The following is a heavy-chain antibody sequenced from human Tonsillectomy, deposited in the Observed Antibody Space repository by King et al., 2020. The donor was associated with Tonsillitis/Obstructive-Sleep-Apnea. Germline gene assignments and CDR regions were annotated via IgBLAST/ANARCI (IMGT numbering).Heavy chain of an antibody. V-gene: IGHV3-33*06. Sequence: VQLVESGGGVGQPGRSLRLSCAAAGFTFSTSGMPWVRPAPGKGLGGVAVIWFDGSNKYYTDSVKGRFTISRDNSKNTLYLQMNSLRAEDTAVYYCAKDRGFTYGPSDAFDIWGQGTMVTVSS. CDR1: GFTFSTSG. CDR3: AKDRGFTYGPSDAFDI. J-gene: IGHJ3*02. D-gene: IGHD5-18*01. CDR2: IWFDGSNK.